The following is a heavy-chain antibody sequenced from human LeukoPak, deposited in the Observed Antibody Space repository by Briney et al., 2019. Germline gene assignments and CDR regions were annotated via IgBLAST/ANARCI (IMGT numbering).Heavy chain of an antibody. CDR3: ARERPDYGDYVLDY. Sequence: SETLSLTCTVSGGSISSGDYYWSWIRQPPGKGLEWIGYIYYSGSTYYNPSLKSQVTISVDTSKNQFSLKLSSVTAADTAVYYCARERPDYGDYVLDYWGQGTLVTVSS. J-gene: IGHJ4*02. V-gene: IGHV4-30-4*01. CDR1: GGSISSGDYY. D-gene: IGHD4-17*01. CDR2: IYYSGST.